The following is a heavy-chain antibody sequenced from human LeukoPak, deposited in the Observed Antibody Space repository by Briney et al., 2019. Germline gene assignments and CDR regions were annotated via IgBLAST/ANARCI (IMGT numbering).Heavy chain of an antibody. V-gene: IGHV1-2*02. CDR2: INPNSGGT. J-gene: IGHJ4*02. Sequence: GASVKVSCKASGYTFTGYYMHWVRQAPGQGLEWMGWINPNSGGTNYAQKFQGRVTMTRDTSISTAYMELSSLTSDDTAVYYCATQDSEHDYYFDFWGQGTLVTVSS. CDR1: GYTFTGYY. D-gene: IGHD1-1*01. CDR3: ATQDSEHDYYFDF.